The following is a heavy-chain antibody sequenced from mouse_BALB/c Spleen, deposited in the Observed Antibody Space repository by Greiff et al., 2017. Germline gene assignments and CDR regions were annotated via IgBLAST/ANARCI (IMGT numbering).Heavy chain of an antibody. CDR3: ARSDDGYSY. CDR1: GYSFTGYY. D-gene: IGHD2-3*01. Sequence: VQLKESGPELVKPGASVKISCKASGYSFTGYYMHWVKQSHVKSLEWIGRINPYNGATSYNQNFKDKASLTVDKSSSTAYMELHSLTSEDSAVYYCARSDDGYSYWGQGTTLTVSS. V-gene: IGHV1-31*01. J-gene: IGHJ2*01. CDR2: INPYNGAT.